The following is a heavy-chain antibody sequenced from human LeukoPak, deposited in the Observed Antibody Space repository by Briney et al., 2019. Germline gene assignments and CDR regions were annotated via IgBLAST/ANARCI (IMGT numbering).Heavy chain of an antibody. V-gene: IGHV3-30*18. CDR3: AKDYGDSRYYFDY. CDR1: GFTFSSYG. D-gene: IGHD4-17*01. CDR2: ISYDGSNK. Sequence: GGSLRLSCAASGFTFSSYGMHWVRQAPGKGLEWVAVISYDGSNKYYADSVKGRFTISRDNSKNTLYLQMNSLRAEDTAVYYCAKDYGDSRYYFDYWGQGTLVTVSS. J-gene: IGHJ4*02.